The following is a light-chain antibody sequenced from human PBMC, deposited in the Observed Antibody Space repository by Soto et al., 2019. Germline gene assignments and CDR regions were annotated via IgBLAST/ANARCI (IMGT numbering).Light chain of an antibody. CDR3: QQSYITPWT. CDR2: AAS. J-gene: IGKJ1*01. V-gene: IGKV1-39*01. CDR1: QSITTF. Sequence: DIRMTQSPTSLSASVGDRVTITCRASQSITTFLNWYQQKPGKAPNLLIYAASSLQSGVPSRFSGSGSGTDFTLTIRSLQPEDFATYYCQQSYITPWTFGQGTKVEI.